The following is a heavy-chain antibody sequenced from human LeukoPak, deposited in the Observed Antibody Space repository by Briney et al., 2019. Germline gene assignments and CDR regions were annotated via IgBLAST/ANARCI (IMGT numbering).Heavy chain of an antibody. J-gene: IGHJ3*02. CDR3: ASGGASSRILWWSDAFDI. D-gene: IGHD2-21*01. CDR2: INPNSGGT. CDR1: GYTFTGYY. Sequence: ASVKVSCKASGYTFTGYYMHWVRQAPGQGLEWMGWINPNSGGTNYAQKFQGRVTMTRDTSISTAYMELSRLRSDDTAVYYCASGGASSRILWWSDAFDIWGQGTMVTVSS. V-gene: IGHV1-2*02.